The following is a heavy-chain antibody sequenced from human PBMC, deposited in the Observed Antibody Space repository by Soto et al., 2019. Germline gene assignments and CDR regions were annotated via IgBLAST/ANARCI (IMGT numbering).Heavy chain of an antibody. CDR1: GFTFRNYN. CDR2: ISSSSSTI. CDR3: ARGGTIAVTTIGDY. V-gene: IGHV3-48*02. D-gene: IGHD5-12*01. J-gene: IGHJ4*01. Sequence: ESGGGLVQPGGSLRLSCAASGFTFRNYNMNWVRQAPGKGLDWVSYISSSSSTIYYADSVKGRFTISRDNAKNSLYLQMNSLRDDDTAMYYCARGGTIAVTTIGDYWGQGTLVTVSS.